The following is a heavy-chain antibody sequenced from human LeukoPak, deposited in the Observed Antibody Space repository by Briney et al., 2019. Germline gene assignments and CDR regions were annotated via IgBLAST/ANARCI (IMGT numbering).Heavy chain of an antibody. Sequence: PGESLKISCKGSGYSFTSYWIGWVRQMPGKGLEWMGIIYPGDSDTRYSPSFQGQVTISADKSISTAYLQWSSLKASDTAMYYCARFNRADSSGWYSVYYYYYMDVWGKGTTVTVSS. CDR3: ARFNRADSSGWYSVYYYYYMDV. D-gene: IGHD6-19*01. CDR1: GYSFTSYW. CDR2: IYPGDSDT. J-gene: IGHJ6*03. V-gene: IGHV5-51*01.